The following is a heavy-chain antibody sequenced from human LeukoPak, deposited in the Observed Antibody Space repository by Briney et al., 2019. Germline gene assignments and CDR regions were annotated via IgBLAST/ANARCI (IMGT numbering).Heavy chain of an antibody. V-gene: IGHV3-30*02. CDR1: GFTFSSYG. Sequence: GGSLRLSCAASGFTFSSYGMHWVRQAPGKGPEWVAFIRYDGSNKYYADSVKGRFTISRDNSKNTLYLQMNSLRAEDTAVYYCAKEGIVGATFDYWGQGTLVTVSS. J-gene: IGHJ4*02. D-gene: IGHD1-26*01. CDR2: IRYDGSNK. CDR3: AKEGIVGATFDY.